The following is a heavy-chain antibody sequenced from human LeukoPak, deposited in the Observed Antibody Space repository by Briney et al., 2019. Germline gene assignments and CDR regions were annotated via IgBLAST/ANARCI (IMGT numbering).Heavy chain of an antibody. CDR3: AREDPGWTCFDY. V-gene: IGHV3-48*03. Sequence: PGGSLRLSCAASGFTFSSYEMNWVRQAPGKGLEWVSYISSSGSTRYYADSVKGRFTISRDNAKHSLYLQMNSLRAEDTAVYYCAREDPGWTCFDYWGQGTLVTVSS. J-gene: IGHJ4*02. D-gene: IGHD3/OR15-3a*01. CDR2: ISSSGSTR. CDR1: GFTFSSYE.